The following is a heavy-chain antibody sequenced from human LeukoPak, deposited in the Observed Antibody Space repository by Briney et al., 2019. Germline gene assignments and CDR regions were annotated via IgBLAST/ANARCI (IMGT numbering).Heavy chain of an antibody. CDR2: IKQDGSEK. CDR1: GSTFSSYW. CDR3: ARDFSSDWYGHQDYFDY. Sequence: PGGSLRLSCAASGSTFSSYWMSWVRQAPGKGLEWVANIKQDGSEKFYVDSVKGRFTISRDNAENSLYLQMNSLRAEDTAVFYRARDFSSDWYGHQDYFDYWGQGTLVTVSA. D-gene: IGHD6-19*01. V-gene: IGHV3-7*03. J-gene: IGHJ4*02.